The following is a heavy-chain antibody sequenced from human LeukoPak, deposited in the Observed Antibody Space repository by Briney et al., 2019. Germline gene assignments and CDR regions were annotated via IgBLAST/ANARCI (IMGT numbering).Heavy chain of an antibody. D-gene: IGHD3-9*01. CDR1: GFTFSSYS. CDR2: ISSSSSYI. CDR3: ARDPILYDILTDNYFDY. Sequence: GGSLRLSCAASGFTFSSYSMNWVRQAPGKGLEWASSISSSSSYIYYADSVKGRFTISRDNAKNSLYLQMNSLRAEDTAVYYCARDPILYDILTDNYFDYWGQGTLVTVSS. V-gene: IGHV3-21*01. J-gene: IGHJ4*02.